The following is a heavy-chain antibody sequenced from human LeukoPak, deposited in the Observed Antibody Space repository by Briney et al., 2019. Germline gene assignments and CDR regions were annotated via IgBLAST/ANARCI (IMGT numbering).Heavy chain of an antibody. CDR3: ARHRGYYDSPNWFDP. CDR2: IYYSGST. CDR1: GGSISSSSYY. J-gene: IGHJ5*02. D-gene: IGHD3-22*01. Sequence: SETLSLTCTVSGGSISSSSYYWGWIRQLPGKGLEWIGSIYYSGSTYYNPSLKSRVTISVDTSKNQFSLKLSSVTATDTAVYYCARHRGYYDSPNWFDPWGQGTLVTVSS. V-gene: IGHV4-39*01.